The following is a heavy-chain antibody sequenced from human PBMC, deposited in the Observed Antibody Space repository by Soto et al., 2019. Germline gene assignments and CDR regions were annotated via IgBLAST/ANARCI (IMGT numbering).Heavy chain of an antibody. J-gene: IGHJ4*02. Sequence: SGPTQENPTETLTLTYTVSGFSLSTVRMGVSWIHQRPGKAPEWLAHIFSTDDKSYSTSLKTRLTISKDTSKSQVVLTMTNMDPVDTATYYCARRSGSSSGYVYWGQGTLVTVSS. D-gene: IGHD6-19*01. V-gene: IGHV2-26*01. CDR2: IFSTDDK. CDR1: GFSLSTVRMG. CDR3: ARRSGSSSGYVY.